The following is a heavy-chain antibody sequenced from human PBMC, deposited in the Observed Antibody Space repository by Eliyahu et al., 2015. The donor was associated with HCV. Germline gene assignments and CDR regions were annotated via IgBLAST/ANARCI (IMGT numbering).Heavy chain of an antibody. CDR1: GYTFINYW. CDR2: IYPLDYDT. D-gene: IGHD7-27*01. V-gene: IGHV5-51*01. CDR3: VSLQMGMHY. J-gene: IGHJ4*02. Sequence: EVQLVQSGAEVKKPGESLKISCRGSGYTFINYWIGWVRQMPGKGLEWMGIIYPLDYDTKYSQSFQGQVTISADRSIDTAYLQWNSLKASDSATYYCVSLQMGMHYWGQGTLVTVSS.